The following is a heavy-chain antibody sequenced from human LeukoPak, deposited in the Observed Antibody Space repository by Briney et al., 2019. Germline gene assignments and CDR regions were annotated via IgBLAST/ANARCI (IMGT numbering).Heavy chain of an antibody. CDR1: GYSFTNYG. J-gene: IGHJ4*02. CDR2: IHPRSGET. CDR3: ARDGEYGTGSYYRGCFDY. Sequence: ASVKVSRKASGYSFTNYGISWVRQAPGQGLEWMGWIHPRSGETNYAYKFKGRVTMTRDTSISTVYMDLGSLGSDDTAVYYCARDGEYGTGSYYRGCFDYWGQGILVTVSS. D-gene: IGHD3-10*01. V-gene: IGHV1-2*02.